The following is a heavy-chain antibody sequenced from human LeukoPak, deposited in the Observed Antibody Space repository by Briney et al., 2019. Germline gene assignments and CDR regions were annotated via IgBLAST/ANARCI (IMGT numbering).Heavy chain of an antibody. CDR1: GYSISSGHY. CDR2: IYHSGST. CDR3: ARNDSSGYFDY. V-gene: IGHV4-38-2*01. Sequence: SETLSLTCAVSGYSISSGHYWGWIRQPPGKGLEWIGGIYHSGSTSYNPSLKSRVTISVDTSKNQFSLKLNSVTAANTAVYYCARNDSSGYFDYWGQGTLVTVSS. D-gene: IGHD3-22*01. J-gene: IGHJ4*02.